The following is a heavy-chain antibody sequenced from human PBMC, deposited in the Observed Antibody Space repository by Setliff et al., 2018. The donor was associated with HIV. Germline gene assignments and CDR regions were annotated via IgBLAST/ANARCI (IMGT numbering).Heavy chain of an antibody. CDR3: VKEVKGYFGY. V-gene: IGHV3-23*01. CDR1: GFTFSTYP. J-gene: IGHJ4*02. Sequence: GVLRLSCVASGFTFSTYPMSWVRQAPGKGLEWVSAITGSGGSTYYAASAKGRFTISRDNSKTTVYLQMNSLRADDTAIYYCVKEVKGYFGYWGQGILVTVSS. CDR2: ITGSGGST.